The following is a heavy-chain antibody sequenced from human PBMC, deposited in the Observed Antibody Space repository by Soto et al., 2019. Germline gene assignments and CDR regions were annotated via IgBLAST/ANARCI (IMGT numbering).Heavy chain of an antibody. Sequence: PSETLSLTCAVYGGSFSGYYWTWIRQPPGTGLEWIGEINHSGSTNYNPSLKSRVTISVDTSKNQFSLKLTSVTAADTAVYYCARGVATIVFVRGVSWFDPWGQGTLVTVSS. CDR3: ARGVATIVFVRGVSWFDP. J-gene: IGHJ5*02. V-gene: IGHV4-34*01. D-gene: IGHD5-12*01. CDR1: GGSFSGYY. CDR2: INHSGST.